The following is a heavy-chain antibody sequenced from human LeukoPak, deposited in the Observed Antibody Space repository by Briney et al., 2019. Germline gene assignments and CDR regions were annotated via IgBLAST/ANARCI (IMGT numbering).Heavy chain of an antibody. Sequence: GESLRLSCAASGFTFSSYGMHWVRQAPGKGLEWVAFIRYDGSNKYYADSVKGRFTLSRDNSKNTLYLQMNSLRAEDTAVYYCAKGGGSGSYSKYYYYYYYMDVWGKGTTVTISS. D-gene: IGHD3-10*01. V-gene: IGHV3-30*02. CDR1: GFTFSSYG. CDR2: IRYDGSNK. J-gene: IGHJ6*03. CDR3: AKGGGSGSYSKYYYYYYYMDV.